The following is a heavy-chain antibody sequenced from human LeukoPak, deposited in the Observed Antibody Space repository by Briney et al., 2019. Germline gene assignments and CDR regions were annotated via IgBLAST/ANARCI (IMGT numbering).Heavy chain of an antibody. CDR2: ISTDGGST. V-gene: IGHV3-64D*09. Sequence: GGSLRLSCSASGFTFSNFPMHWVRQAPGKGLEYVSAISTDGGSTYYADSVKGRFTISRDNSKNTLSLQMGSLRVEDTAVYYCVKAILFGSVSYYADWSQGTLVTVSS. CDR1: GFTFSNFP. J-gene: IGHJ4*02. CDR3: VKAILFGSVSYYAD. D-gene: IGHD3-22*01.